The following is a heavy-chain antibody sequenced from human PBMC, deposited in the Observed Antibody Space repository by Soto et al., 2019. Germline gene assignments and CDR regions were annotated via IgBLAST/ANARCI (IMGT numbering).Heavy chain of an antibody. CDR3: ARSEYSNLNWFDP. J-gene: IGHJ5*02. CDR1: AGSVSSGSHY. CDR2: IYYSGST. D-gene: IGHD4-4*01. Sequence: PSETLSLTCTGSAGSVSSGSHYWSWIRQPPGKGLEWIGCIYYSGSTNYNPSLKSRVTMSVDTSKNQCSLKLSSVTAADTAVYYCARSEYSNLNWFDPWGQGTLVTVSS. V-gene: IGHV4-61*01.